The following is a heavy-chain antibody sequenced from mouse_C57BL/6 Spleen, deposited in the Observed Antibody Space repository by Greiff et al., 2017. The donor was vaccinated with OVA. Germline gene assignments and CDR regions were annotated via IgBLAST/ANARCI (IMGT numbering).Heavy chain of an antibody. D-gene: IGHD2-3*01. CDR3: ARGGYDGYLYFDY. CDR2: INPSTGGT. V-gene: IGHV1-42*01. Sequence: VQLKESGPELVKPGASVKISCKASGYSFTGYYMNWVKQSPEKSLEWIGEINPSTGGTTYNQKFKAKATLTVDKSSSTAYMQLKSLTSEDSAVYYCARGGYDGYLYFDYWGQGTTLTVSS. J-gene: IGHJ2*01. CDR1: GYSFTGYY.